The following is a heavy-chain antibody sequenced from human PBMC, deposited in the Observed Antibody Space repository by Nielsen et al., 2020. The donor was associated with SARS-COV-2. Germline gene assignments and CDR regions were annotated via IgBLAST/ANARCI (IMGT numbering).Heavy chain of an antibody. CDR1: GCSISSVGSS. CDR3: ARGGRITFGGADDAFDI. D-gene: IGHD3-16*01. CDR2: ISHSGRT. J-gene: IGHJ3*02. V-gene: IGHV4-30-2*01. Sequence: SETLSLTCAVSGCSISSVGSSWRWIQQPPGPGLEWLGYISHSGRTYYPPSLQSRVTISVDRSTNQFSRKLSSVTAADTAVYYCARGGRITFGGADDAFDIWGQGTMVTVSS.